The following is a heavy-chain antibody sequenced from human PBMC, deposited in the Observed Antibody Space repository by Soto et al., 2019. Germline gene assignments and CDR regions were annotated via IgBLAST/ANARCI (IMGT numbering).Heavy chain of an antibody. CDR2: ISYDGSNK. Sequence: QVQLVESGGGVVQPGRSLRLSCAASGFTFSSYGMHWVRQAPGKGLEWVAVISYDGSNKYYADSVKGRFTISRDNSKNTLYLQVNSLRAEDTAVYYCAKEAGGGSPGGQGTLVTVSS. V-gene: IGHV3-30*18. D-gene: IGHD2-15*01. J-gene: IGHJ4*02. CDR1: GFTFSSYG. CDR3: AKEAGGGSP.